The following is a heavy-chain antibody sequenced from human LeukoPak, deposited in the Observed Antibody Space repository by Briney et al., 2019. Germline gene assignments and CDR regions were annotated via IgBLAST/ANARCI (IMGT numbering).Heavy chain of an antibody. CDR3: ARGGASEQWLAFDY. Sequence: GGSLRLSCAASGFTVSSNYMSWVRQAPGKGLEWVSVIYSGGSTYYADSVKGRFTISRDNSKNTLYLQMNSLRAEDTAVYYCARGGASEQWLAFDYWGQGTLVTVSS. V-gene: IGHV3-66*01. D-gene: IGHD6-19*01. CDR1: GFTVSSNY. J-gene: IGHJ4*02. CDR2: IYSGGST.